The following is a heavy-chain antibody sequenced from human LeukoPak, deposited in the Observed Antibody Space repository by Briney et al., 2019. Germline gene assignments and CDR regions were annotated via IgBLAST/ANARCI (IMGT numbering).Heavy chain of an antibody. V-gene: IGHV3-11*04. Sequence: GGSLRLSCAASGFTFSDYYMSWTRQAPGKGLEWVSYISSGASTKYYADSVKGRFTISRDNSKNTLYLQMNSLRAEDTAVYYCARVTHSGGDWRHDYWGQGTLVTVSS. CDR2: ISSGASTK. CDR3: ARVTHSGGDWRHDY. D-gene: IGHD2-21*02. J-gene: IGHJ4*02. CDR1: GFTFSDYY.